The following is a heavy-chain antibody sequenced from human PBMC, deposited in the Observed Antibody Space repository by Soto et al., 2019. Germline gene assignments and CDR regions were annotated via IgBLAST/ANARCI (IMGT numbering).Heavy chain of an antibody. V-gene: IGHV3-74*01. CDR3: LRDRAGGQHFFDY. D-gene: IGHD3-10*01. Sequence: PGGSLRLSCAASGFIISSDWMHWVRQAPGKGLVWVSRINTDGSATTYADSVKGRFTISRDNAKNMVYLQMTSLTAEDTAVYYWLRDRAGGQHFFDYWGQGKRFTVSS. CDR1: GFIISSDW. CDR2: INTDGSAT. J-gene: IGHJ4*02.